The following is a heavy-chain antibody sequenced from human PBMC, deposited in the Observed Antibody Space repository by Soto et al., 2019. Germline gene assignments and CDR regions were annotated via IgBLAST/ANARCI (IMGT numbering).Heavy chain of an antibody. V-gene: IGHV4-30-4*01. J-gene: IGHJ4*02. CDR3: VTVNLVGAAYYFDY. CDR2: VYSSGTT. D-gene: IGHD1-26*01. Sequence: SETLSLTCTVSGGSIRNGDYYWGWIRQPPGKGLEWIGYVYSSGTTYSHPSLNSRVSISVATSENQFSLRLTSVTAADTAVYYCVTVNLVGAAYYFDYWGPGTLVTVSS. CDR1: GGSIRNGDYY.